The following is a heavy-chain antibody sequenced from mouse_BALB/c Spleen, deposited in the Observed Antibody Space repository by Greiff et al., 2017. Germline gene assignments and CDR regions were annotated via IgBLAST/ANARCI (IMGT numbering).Heavy chain of an antibody. Sequence: QVQLKESGPGLVAPSQSLSITCTVSGFSLTSYGVHWVRQPPGKGLEWLGVIWAGGSTNYNSALMSRLSISKDNSKSQVFLKMNSLQTDDTAMYYCARVRAPARARYAMDYWGQGTSVTVSS. CDR3: ARVRAPARARYAMDY. D-gene: IGHD3-1*01. V-gene: IGHV2-9*02. J-gene: IGHJ4*01. CDR1: GFSLTSYG. CDR2: IWAGGST.